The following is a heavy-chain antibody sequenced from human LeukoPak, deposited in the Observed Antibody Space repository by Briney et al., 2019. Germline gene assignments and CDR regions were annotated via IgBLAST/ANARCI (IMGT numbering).Heavy chain of an antibody. CDR1: GGSISSYY. D-gene: IGHD1-26*01. Sequence: SESLSLTCTVSGGSISSYYWSWIRQTPGKGLEWIGDIYYGGSTNYNPSLKSRVTISVDTSKNQFSLKLSSVTAADTAVYFCARHGASGSYLYYFDYWGQGNLDPVSS. J-gene: IGHJ4*02. V-gene: IGHV4-59*08. CDR3: ARHGASGSYLYYFDY. CDR2: IYYGGST.